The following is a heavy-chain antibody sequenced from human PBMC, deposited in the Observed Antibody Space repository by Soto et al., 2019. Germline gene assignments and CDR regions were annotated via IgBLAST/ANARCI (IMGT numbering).Heavy chain of an antibody. D-gene: IGHD2-8*01. V-gene: IGHV1-46*01. CDR2: INPSGGST. Sequence: QVQLVQSGAEVKKPGASVKVSCKASGYTFTSYYMHWVRQAPGQGLEWMGIINPSGGSTSYAQKFQGRVTMTRDTSTSTVYMELSSLRSEDTAVYYCARDWALVYALISYGMDVWGQGTTVTVSS. J-gene: IGHJ6*02. CDR1: GYTFTSYY. CDR3: ARDWALVYALISYGMDV.